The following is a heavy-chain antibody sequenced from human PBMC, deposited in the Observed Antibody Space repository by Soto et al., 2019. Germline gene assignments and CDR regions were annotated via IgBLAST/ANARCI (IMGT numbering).Heavy chain of an antibody. D-gene: IGHD4-17*01. Sequence: QITLKESGPTLVKPTQTLTLTCTFSGFSLSTSGVGVGWIRQPPGKALEWLALIYWDDDKRYSPSLKSRLTIAKDTSKNQVVLTMTNMDPVDTATYYCAHSLSYGHYGAGGLNWFDPWGQGTLVTVSS. CDR3: AHSLSYGHYGAGGLNWFDP. CDR1: GFSLSTSGVG. V-gene: IGHV2-5*02. CDR2: IYWDDDK. J-gene: IGHJ5*02.